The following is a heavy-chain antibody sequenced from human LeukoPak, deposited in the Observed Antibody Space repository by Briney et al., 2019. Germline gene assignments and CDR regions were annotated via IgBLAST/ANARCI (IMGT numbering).Heavy chain of an antibody. J-gene: IGHJ3*02. Sequence: PSETLSLTCTVSGGSISTYYWSWIRQPPGKGLEWIGYVYYSGSTNYNPSLESRVTISADTSKNQFSLKLSSVTAADTAVFYCARAYYDFWSGETYAFDIWGQGTMVTVSS. CDR1: GGSISTYY. D-gene: IGHD3-3*01. CDR3: ARAYYDFWSGETYAFDI. V-gene: IGHV4-59*08. CDR2: VYYSGST.